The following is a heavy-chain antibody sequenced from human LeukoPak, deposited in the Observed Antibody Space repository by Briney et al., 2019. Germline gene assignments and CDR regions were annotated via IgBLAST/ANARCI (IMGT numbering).Heavy chain of an antibody. CDR3: ANWWAVPQSLDY. V-gene: IGHV3-23*01. CDR1: AFTFSSYG. J-gene: IGHJ4*02. Sequence: PGGSLRLSCAVSAFTFSSYGMSWVRQAPGKGLEWVSGISGSGGAAYYTASVKGRFIIARDNSKSTLYLQMNSLRAEDTAVYYCANWWAVPQSLDYWGQGTLVTVSS. D-gene: IGHD2-15*01. CDR2: ISGSGGAA.